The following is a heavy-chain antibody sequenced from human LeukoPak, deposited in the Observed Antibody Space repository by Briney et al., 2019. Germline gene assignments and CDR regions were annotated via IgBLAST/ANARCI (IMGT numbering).Heavy chain of an antibody. V-gene: IGHV3-66*01. CDR2: IYAGGNT. Sequence: GGSLRLSCAASGFTVGSNNMNWVRQAPGKGLEWVSLIYAGGNTYYADSVKGRFTISRDNSKNTLYLQMNSLRAEDTAVYYCARDLFWSGYSRKSFDYWGQGILVTVSS. D-gene: IGHD3-3*01. CDR1: GFTVGSNN. J-gene: IGHJ4*02. CDR3: ARDLFWSGYSRKSFDY.